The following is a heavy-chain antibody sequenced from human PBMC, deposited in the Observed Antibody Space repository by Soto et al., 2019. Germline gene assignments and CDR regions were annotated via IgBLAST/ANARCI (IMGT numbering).Heavy chain of an antibody. Sequence: GGSLRLSCAASGFTFSSYSMNWVRQAPGKGLEWVSYISSSSSTIYYADSVKGRFTISTDNAKNSLYLQMNSLRAEDTAVYYCARDHGGYYYGSGSYTSFDYWGQGTLVTVSS. V-gene: IGHV3-48*01. CDR1: GFTFSSYS. D-gene: IGHD3-10*01. J-gene: IGHJ4*02. CDR2: ISSSSSTI. CDR3: ARDHGGYYYGSGSYTSFDY.